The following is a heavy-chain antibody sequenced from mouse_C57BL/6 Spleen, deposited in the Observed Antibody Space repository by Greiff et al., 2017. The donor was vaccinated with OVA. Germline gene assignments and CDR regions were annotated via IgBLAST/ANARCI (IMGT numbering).Heavy chain of an antibody. CDR2: ISYSGST. CDR3: ARGGITTVPMDY. J-gene: IGHJ4*01. D-gene: IGHD1-1*01. Sequence: VQLKESGPGMVKPSQSLSLTCTVTGYSITSGYDWHWIRHFPGNKLEWMGYISYSGSTNYNPSLKSRISITHDTSKNHFFLKLNSVTTEDTATYYCARGGITTVPMDYWGQGTSVTVSS. V-gene: IGHV3-1*01. CDR1: GYSITSGYD.